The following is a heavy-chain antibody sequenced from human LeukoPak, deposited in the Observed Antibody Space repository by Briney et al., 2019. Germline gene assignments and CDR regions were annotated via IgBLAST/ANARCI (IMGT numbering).Heavy chain of an antibody. CDR1: GGSLISGGYY. Sequence: SETLSLTFTVSGGSLISGGYYWSWLRQPPGKGLEWIGYIYHSGSTYYNPSLKSRVTISVDRSKNQFSLKLSSVTAADTAVYYCARDYRRHMDVWGKGTTVTVSS. V-gene: IGHV4-30-2*01. CDR2: IYHSGST. J-gene: IGHJ6*03. D-gene: IGHD4-11*01. CDR3: ARDYRRHMDV.